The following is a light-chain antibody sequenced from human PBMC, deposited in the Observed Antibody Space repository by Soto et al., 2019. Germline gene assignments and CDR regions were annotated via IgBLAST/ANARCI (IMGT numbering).Light chain of an antibody. CDR1: SSNIVAGYD. J-gene: IGLJ3*02. Sequence: QSVLTQPPSVSGAPGQRVTISCTGSSSNIVAGYDVHWYQQLPGTAPKLLIYGNSNRPSGVPDGFGGSKSGTSASLAITGLQAEDEADYYCQSYDSSLSGWVFGGGTKLTVL. V-gene: IGLV1-40*01. CDR2: GNS. CDR3: QSYDSSLSGWV.